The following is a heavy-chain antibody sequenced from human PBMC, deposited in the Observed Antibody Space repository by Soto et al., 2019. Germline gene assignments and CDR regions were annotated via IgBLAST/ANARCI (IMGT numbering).Heavy chain of an antibody. CDR3: ARVLGTVTSYYYYYMDV. CDR1: GYTFTSYA. Sequence: ASVKVSCKASGYTFTSYAMHWVRQAPGQRLEWMGWINAGNGNTKYSQKFQGRVTITRDTSASTAYMELSSLRSEDTAVYYCARVLGTVTSYYYYYMDVWGKGTTVTVSS. D-gene: IGHD4-17*01. CDR2: INAGNGNT. V-gene: IGHV1-3*01. J-gene: IGHJ6*03.